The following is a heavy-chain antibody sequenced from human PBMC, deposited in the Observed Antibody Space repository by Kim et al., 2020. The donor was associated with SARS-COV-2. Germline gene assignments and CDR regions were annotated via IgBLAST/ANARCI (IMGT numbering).Heavy chain of an antibody. CDR2: INHSGST. CDR1: GGSFSGYY. D-gene: IGHD6-13*01. Sequence: SETLSLTCAVYGGSFSGYYWSWIRQPPGKGLEWIGEINHSGSTNYNPSLKSRVTISVDTSKNQFSLKLSSVTAADTAVYYCARGMRGGIAAAPKYFDYWGQGTLVTVSS. V-gene: IGHV4-34*01. J-gene: IGHJ4*02. CDR3: ARGMRGGIAAAPKYFDY.